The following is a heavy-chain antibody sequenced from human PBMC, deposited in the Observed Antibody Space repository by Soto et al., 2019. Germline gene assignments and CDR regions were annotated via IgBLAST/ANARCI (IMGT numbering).Heavy chain of an antibody. V-gene: IGHV4-61*01. CDR3: ARQSMVTIDY. J-gene: IGHJ4*02. CDR1: GGSVSSGSYY. D-gene: IGHD4-17*01. CDR2: IYSSGIT. Sequence: SETLSLTCTVSGGSVSSGSYYWSWIRQPPGKGLEWIGYIYSSGITNYNPSLKSRVTISADTSKNQFSLNVSSVTAADTALYYCARQSMVTIDYWGRGILVTVSS.